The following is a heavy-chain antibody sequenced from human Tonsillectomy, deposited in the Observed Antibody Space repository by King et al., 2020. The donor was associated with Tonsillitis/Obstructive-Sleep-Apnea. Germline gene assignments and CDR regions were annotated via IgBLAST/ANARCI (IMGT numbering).Heavy chain of an antibody. Sequence: MQLQESGPGLVKPSETLSLTCTVSGGSISSSSYYWGWIRQSPGKGLEWIGTIYYSGRAYYNPSLKSRVTIFVDTIKNQFSLKLSSVTAADTAVYYCASLYQLLYDGWFDPWGQGTLVTVSS. V-gene: IGHV4-39*01. CDR3: ASLYQLLYDGWFDP. CDR1: GGSISSSSYY. CDR2: IYYSGRA. D-gene: IGHD2-2*02. J-gene: IGHJ5*02.